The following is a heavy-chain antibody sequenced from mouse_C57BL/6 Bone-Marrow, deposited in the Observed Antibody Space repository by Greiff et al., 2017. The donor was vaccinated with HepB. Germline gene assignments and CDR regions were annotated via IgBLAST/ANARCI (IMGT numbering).Heavy chain of an antibody. Sequence: VKLVESGAELVKPGASVKISCKASGYAFSSYWMNWVKQRPGKGLEWIGQIYPGDGDTNYNGKFKGKATLTADKSSSTAYMQLSSLTSEDSAVYFCARLGTTVVEDYFDYWGQGTTLTVSS. V-gene: IGHV1-80*01. J-gene: IGHJ2*01. D-gene: IGHD1-1*01. CDR1: GYAFSSYW. CDR3: ARLGTTVVEDYFDY. CDR2: IYPGDGDT.